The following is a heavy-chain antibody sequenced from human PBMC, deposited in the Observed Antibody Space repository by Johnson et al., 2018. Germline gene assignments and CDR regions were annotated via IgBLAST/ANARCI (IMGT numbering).Heavy chain of an antibody. D-gene: IGHD2-2*01. Sequence: EVQLVESGGGLVQPGGSLRLSCAASGFTVSSNWKSWVRQAPGRGLVWVANVKQDGGEKYYVDSVKGRFTISSDNPKNSLSLQMNSLRAEDTAVYYCARSTQSAFDIWGQGTMVTVSS. CDR3: ARSTQSAFDI. V-gene: IGHV3-7*01. J-gene: IGHJ3*02. CDR1: GFTVSSNW. CDR2: VKQDGGEK.